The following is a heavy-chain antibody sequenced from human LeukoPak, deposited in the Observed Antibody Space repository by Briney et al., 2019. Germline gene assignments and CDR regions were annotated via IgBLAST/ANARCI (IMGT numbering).Heavy chain of an antibody. CDR3: ARAKKIYDSSGYRSRYFDY. J-gene: IGHJ4*02. Sequence: PGGSLRLSCAASGFTFSSYWMSWVRQAPGKGLEWVANIKQDGSEKYYVDSVKGRFTISRDNAKNSLYLQMSSLRADDTAVYYCARAKKIYDSSGYRSRYFDYWGQGTLVTVSS. V-gene: IGHV3-7*01. CDR1: GFTFSSYW. CDR2: IKQDGSEK. D-gene: IGHD3-22*01.